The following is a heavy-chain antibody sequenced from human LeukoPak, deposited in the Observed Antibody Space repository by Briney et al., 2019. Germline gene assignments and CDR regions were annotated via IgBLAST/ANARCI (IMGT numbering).Heavy chain of an antibody. CDR1: GGSVSGYY. CDR3: ARVDYYGMDV. CDR2: IYYSGST. Sequence: PSETLSLTCVVSGGSVSGYYWGWIRQHPGKGLEWIGYIYYSGSTYYNPSLKSRVTISVDTSKNQFSLKLSSVTAADTAVYYCARVDYYGMDVWGQGTTVTVSS. V-gene: IGHV4-31*11. J-gene: IGHJ6*02.